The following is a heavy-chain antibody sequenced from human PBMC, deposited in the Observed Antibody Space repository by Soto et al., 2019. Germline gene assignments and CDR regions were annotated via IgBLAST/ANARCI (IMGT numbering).Heavy chain of an antibody. D-gene: IGHD4-17*01. Sequence: QVQLQESGPGLVKPSQTLSLTCTVSGGSISSGGYYWSWIRQHPGKGLEWIGYIYYSGSTYYNPSLKRRVTISVDTSKNQSSLKLSSVTAADTAVYYCARNYGDYSWVFDYWGQGTLVTVSS. CDR3: ARNYGDYSWVFDY. J-gene: IGHJ4*02. CDR2: IYYSGST. V-gene: IGHV4-31*03. CDR1: GGSISSGGYY.